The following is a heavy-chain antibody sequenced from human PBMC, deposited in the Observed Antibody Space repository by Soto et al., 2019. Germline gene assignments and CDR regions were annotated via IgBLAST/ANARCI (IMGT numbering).Heavy chain of an antibody. CDR1: GYTFTGHY. CDR3: AREPMVRAAHGFDI. CDR2: INPNSVGT. J-gene: IGHJ3*02. V-gene: IGHV1-2*02. Sequence: QVQLVQSGAEVKKPGASVKVSCKASGYTFTGHYMHWVRQAPGQGLEWMGWINPNSVGTNYAQKFQGRVNMPRDTSISTAYMELSRLRSDDTAVYYCAREPMVRAAHGFDIWGQGTMVTVSS. D-gene: IGHD3-10*01.